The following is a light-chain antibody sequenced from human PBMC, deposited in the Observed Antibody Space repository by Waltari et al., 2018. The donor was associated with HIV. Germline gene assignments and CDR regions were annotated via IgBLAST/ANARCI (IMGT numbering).Light chain of an antibody. V-gene: IGKV2-28*01. CDR2: LGS. J-gene: IGKJ3*01. CDR1: QSLLHSNGYNY. Sequence: DIVMTQSPLSLPVTSGEPASISCRSSQSLLHSNGYNYLDWYLQKPGQSPQLLIYLGSNRASGVPDRFSGSGSGTDFTLKISRVEAEDVGVYYCMQALQTPQFTFGPGTKVDIK. CDR3: MQALQTPQFT.